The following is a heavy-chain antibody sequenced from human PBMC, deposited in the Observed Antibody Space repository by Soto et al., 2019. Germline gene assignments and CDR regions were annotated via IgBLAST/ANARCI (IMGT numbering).Heavy chain of an antibody. D-gene: IGHD2-2*02. CDR2: IYWDDGK. CDR1: GFSLTTNGVG. V-gene: IGHV2-5*02. Sequence: SGPTLVNPTQPLTLTCTFSGFSLTTNGVGVGWIRQPPGKALEWLALIYWDDGKRFSPSLKTRLTITKDTSRNQVVLRMTNMDPVDTATYYCAHSDCSSTSCYKVWFDSWGQGTPVTVSS. CDR3: AHSDCSSTSCYKVWFDS. J-gene: IGHJ5*01.